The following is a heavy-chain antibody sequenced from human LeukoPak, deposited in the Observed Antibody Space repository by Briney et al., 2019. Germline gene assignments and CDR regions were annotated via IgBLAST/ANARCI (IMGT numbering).Heavy chain of an antibody. D-gene: IGHD3-22*01. J-gene: IGHJ4*02. Sequence: GGSLGLSCAASGFTFRTYAMSWVRQAPGKGLEWVSSISGSNSYIYYADSVRGRFTISRDNAKNSLYLQMSGLRAEDTAVYYCARDRLVDYYDSSGYYDYWGQGTLVTVSS. V-gene: IGHV3-21*01. CDR2: ISGSNSYI. CDR3: ARDRLVDYYDSSGYYDY. CDR1: GFTFRTYA.